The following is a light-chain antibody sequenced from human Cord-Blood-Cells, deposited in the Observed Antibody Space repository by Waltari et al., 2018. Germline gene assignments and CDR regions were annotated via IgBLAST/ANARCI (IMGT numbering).Light chain of an antibody. CDR3: QQYNNWPYS. Sequence: EIVMTQSPATLSVSTGERATISCRASQSFSSNLAWYQQKPGQAPRLLIYGASTRATGIPARFSGSGSGTEFTLTISSLQSEDFAVYYCQQYNNWPYSFGQGTKLEIK. J-gene: IGKJ2*03. CDR1: QSFSSN. CDR2: GAS. V-gene: IGKV3-15*01.